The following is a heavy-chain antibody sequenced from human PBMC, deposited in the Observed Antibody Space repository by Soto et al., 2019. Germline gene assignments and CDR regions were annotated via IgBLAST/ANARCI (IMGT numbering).Heavy chain of an antibody. Sequence: SETLSLTCTVSGASISGYHWGWIRQPPGRGLEWIGYLYYTGSTHYNPSLKSRVTMSVDTSKNQFSLKLNSVTAADTAVYYCARGFAIGWYTYFFDLWGQGPLVTVS. J-gene: IGHJ4*02. V-gene: IGHV4-59*08. D-gene: IGHD6-19*01. CDR2: LYYTGST. CDR1: GASISGYH. CDR3: ARGFAIGWYTYFFDL.